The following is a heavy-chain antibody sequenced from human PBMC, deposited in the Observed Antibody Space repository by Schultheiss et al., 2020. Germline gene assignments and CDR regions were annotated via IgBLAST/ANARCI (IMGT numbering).Heavy chain of an antibody. CDR3: AREGDFRELLSP. D-gene: IGHD3-10*01. J-gene: IGHJ5*02. CDR1: GGSISSGDYY. Sequence: SETLSLTCTVSGGSISSGDYYWSWIRQPPGKGLEWIGYIYYSGSTYYNPSLKSRVTISVDTSKNQFSLKLSSVTAADTAVYYCAREGDFRELLSPWGQGTLVTVSS. V-gene: IGHV4-30-4*01. CDR2: IYYSGST.